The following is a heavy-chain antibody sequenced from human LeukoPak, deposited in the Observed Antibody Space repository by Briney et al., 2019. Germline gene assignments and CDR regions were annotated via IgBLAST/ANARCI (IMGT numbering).Heavy chain of an antibody. Sequence: GGSLRLSCAASGFTFSSYWMSWVRQAPGKGLEWVANIKQDGSEKYYVDSVKGRFTISRDNAKNSLYLQMNSLRAEDTAVYYCARLYCGGDCYIWGWFDPWGQGTLVTVSS. J-gene: IGHJ5*02. CDR2: IKQDGSEK. V-gene: IGHV3-7*01. CDR1: GFTFSSYW. D-gene: IGHD2-21*02. CDR3: ARLYCGGDCYIWGWFDP.